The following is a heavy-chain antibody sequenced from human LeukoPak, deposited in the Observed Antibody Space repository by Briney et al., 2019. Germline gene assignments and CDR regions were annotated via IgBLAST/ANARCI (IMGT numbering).Heavy chain of an antibody. J-gene: IGHJ5*02. CDR3: ARVRTGYSSGGNWFDP. D-gene: IGHD6-19*01. CDR1: GGSISSYY. Sequence: SETLSLTCTVSGGSISSYYWSWIRQPPGKGLEWIGYIYYSGSINYNPSLKSRVTISVDTSKNQFSLKLSSVTAADTAVYYCARVRTGYSSGGNWFDPWGQGTLVTVSS. V-gene: IGHV4-59*01. CDR2: IYYSGSI.